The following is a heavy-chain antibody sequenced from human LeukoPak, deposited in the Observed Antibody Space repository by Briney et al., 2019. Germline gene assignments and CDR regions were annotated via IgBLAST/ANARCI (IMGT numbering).Heavy chain of an antibody. CDR3: ARDRSMAAADYYFDY. J-gene: IGHJ4*02. CDR2: INPNSGGT. Sequence: ASVKVSCKASGYTFTGYYMHWVRQAPGQGLEWMGWINPNSGGTNYAQKFQGRVTMTRGTSISTAYMELSRLRSDDTAVYYCARDRSMAAADYYFDYWGQGTLVTVSS. CDR1: GYTFTGYY. D-gene: IGHD6-13*01. V-gene: IGHV1-2*02.